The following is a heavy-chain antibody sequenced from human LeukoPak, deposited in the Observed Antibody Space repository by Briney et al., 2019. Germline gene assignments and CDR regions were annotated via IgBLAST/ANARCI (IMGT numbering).Heavy chain of an antibody. J-gene: IGHJ6*04. D-gene: IGHD5-18*01. Sequence: GASVKVSCKASGGTFSSYATSWVRQAPGQGLEWMGGIIPIFGTANYAQKFQGRVTITADESTSTAYMELSSLRSEDTAVYYCARGSTAMAAHYYYYYGMDVWGKGTTVTVSS. V-gene: IGHV1-69*13. CDR2: IIPIFGTA. CDR3: ARGSTAMAAHYYYYYGMDV. CDR1: GGTFSSYA.